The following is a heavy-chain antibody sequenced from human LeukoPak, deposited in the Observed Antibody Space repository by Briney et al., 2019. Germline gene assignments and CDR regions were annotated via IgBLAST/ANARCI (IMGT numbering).Heavy chain of an antibody. CDR3: VRGADTGYSSDS. CDR1: GFTFSRYW. J-gene: IGHJ4*02. CDR2: INSDGRST. D-gene: IGHD3-9*01. Sequence: PARSLTLACLASGFTFSRYWMHWVRQAPGKGRVWVSRINSDGRSTNYADSVKGRFSISRDKAENTLYLQMNSLRVEDTAVYYCVRGADTGYSSDSWGQGTLVTVSS. V-gene: IGHV3-74*01.